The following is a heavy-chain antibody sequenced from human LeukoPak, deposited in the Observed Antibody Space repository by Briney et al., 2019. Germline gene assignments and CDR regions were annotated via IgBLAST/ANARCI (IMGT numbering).Heavy chain of an antibody. CDR1: GYTFTSYY. J-gene: IGHJ4*02. Sequence: ASVKVSCKASGYTFTSYYMYWVRQAPGEGLEWMGIINPTGGSTSYAQKFQGRVTMTRDTSTSTVYMELSSLRSEDTAVYYCARDHYHKIHSVMVTAPDYWGQGTLVTVSS. V-gene: IGHV1-46*01. D-gene: IGHD2-21*02. CDR2: INPTGGST. CDR3: ARDHYHKIHSVMVTAPDY.